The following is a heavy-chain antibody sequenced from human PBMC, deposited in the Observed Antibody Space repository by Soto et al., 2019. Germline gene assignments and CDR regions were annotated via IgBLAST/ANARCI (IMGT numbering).Heavy chain of an antibody. CDR2: ISSSSSYI. V-gene: IGHV3-21*04. Sequence: PGGSLRLSCAASGFTFSSYSMNWVRQAPGKGLEWVSSISSSSSYIYYADSVKGRFTISRDNAKNSLYLQMNSLRAEDTAVYHFARAQGYYESIGNVDYGGRGTLVSV. J-gene: IGHJ4*02. CDR3: ARAQGYYESIGNVDY. D-gene: IGHD3-22*01. CDR1: GFTFSSYS.